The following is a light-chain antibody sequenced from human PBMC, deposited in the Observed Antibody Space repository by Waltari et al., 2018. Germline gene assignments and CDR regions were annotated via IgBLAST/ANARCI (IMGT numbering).Light chain of an antibody. CDR3: SSYTSSNTVV. Sequence: QSALTQPASVSGSPGQSITISCPGTSNDVAYNSVSWYQQHPGKAPKLMIYDVTKRPSGVSNRFSGSKSGNTASLTISGLQAEDEADYHCSSYTSSNTVVFGGGTKLTVL. CDR2: DVT. CDR1: SNDVAYNS. V-gene: IGLV2-14*01. J-gene: IGLJ3*02.